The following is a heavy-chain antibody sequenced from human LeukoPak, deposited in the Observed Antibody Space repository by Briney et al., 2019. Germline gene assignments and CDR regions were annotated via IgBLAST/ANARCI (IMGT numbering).Heavy chain of an antibody. Sequence: PSETLSLTCSVSGGSISSGDYYWSWIRQPPGKGLEWIGYMYYSGTADYNPSLKSRVIMSVDTSKNQLSLKLTSVTAADTAVYYCVRDIGYCSGGDCYSYDAFDIWGQGTKVTVSS. CDR3: VRDIGYCSGGDCYSYDAFDI. CDR1: GGSISSGDYY. J-gene: IGHJ3*02. D-gene: IGHD2-15*01. V-gene: IGHV4-30-4*01. CDR2: MYYSGTA.